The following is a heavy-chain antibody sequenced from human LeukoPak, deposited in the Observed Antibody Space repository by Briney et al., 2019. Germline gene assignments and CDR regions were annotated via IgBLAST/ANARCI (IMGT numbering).Heavy chain of an antibody. CDR1: GFTVSSNY. CDR3: ARGGYSSGWYGDYYYYYMDV. V-gene: IGHV3-53*05. J-gene: IGHJ6*03. D-gene: IGHD6-19*01. Sequence: GGSLRLSCAASGFTVSSNYMSWVRQAPGKGLEWVSVIYSGGSTYYADSVKGRFTISRDNSKNTLYLQMNSLRAEDTAVYYCARGGYSSGWYGDYYYYYMDVWGKGTTVTVSS. CDR2: IYSGGST.